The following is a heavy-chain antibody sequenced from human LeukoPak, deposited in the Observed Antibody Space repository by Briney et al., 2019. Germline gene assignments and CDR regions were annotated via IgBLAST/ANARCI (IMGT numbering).Heavy chain of an antibody. V-gene: IGHV4-39*07. CDR2: IYYHEST. D-gene: IGHD3-3*01. CDR1: GGSISSSSDY. Sequence: SSETLSLTCTVSGGSISSSSDYWGWIRQAPGKGLEWIGSIYYHESTYYNSSLKSRVTISVDTSKNQFSLKLSSVTAADTAVYYCARVTTPFGGYDFWSGSHRYYYYMDVWGKGTTVTVSS. J-gene: IGHJ6*03. CDR3: ARVTTPFGGYDFWSGSHRYYYYMDV.